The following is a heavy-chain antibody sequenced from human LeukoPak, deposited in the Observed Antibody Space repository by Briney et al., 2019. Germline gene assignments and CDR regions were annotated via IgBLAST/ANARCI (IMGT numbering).Heavy chain of an antibody. V-gene: IGHV4-34*01. Sequence: SETLSLTCAVYGGSFSGYYWSWIRQPPWKGLEWIGEINHSGSTNYNPSLKSRVTISVDTSKNQFSLKLSSVTAADTAVYYCARGTSFGLMNSDNWGQGTLVIVSS. CDR1: GGSFSGYY. D-gene: IGHD2-8*01. CDR2: INHSGST. J-gene: IGHJ4*02. CDR3: ARGTSFGLMNSDN.